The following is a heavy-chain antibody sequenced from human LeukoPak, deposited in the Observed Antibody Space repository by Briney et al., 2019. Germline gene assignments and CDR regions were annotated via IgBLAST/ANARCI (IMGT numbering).Heavy chain of an antibody. CDR3: ARDGEWFGELLGYYFDY. CDR2: INPSGGST. D-gene: IGHD3-10*01. Sequence: ASVKVSCKASGYTFTSYYMHWARQAPGQGLEWMGMINPSGGSTRYAQKFQGRVTMTRDKSTSTVYMELSSLRSEDTAVYYCARDGEWFGELLGYYFDYWGQGTLVTVSS. J-gene: IGHJ4*02. CDR1: GYTFTSYY. V-gene: IGHV1-46*01.